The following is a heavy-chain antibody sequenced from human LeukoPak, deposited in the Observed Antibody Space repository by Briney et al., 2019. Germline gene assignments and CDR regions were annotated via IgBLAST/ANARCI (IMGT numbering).Heavy chain of an antibody. CDR1: GFIFSSYY. CDR2: IKQDGSEK. J-gene: IGHJ4*02. D-gene: IGHD7-27*01. CDR3: ARARTGQSPVAHYFDY. Sequence: PGGSLRLSREASGFIFSSYYMSWVRQAPGKGLEGVANIKQDGSEKYYVDSVKGRFTISRDNAKNSLYLQMNTLRVEDTAVFYCARARTGQSPVAHYFDYWGQGTLVTVSS. V-gene: IGHV3-7*01.